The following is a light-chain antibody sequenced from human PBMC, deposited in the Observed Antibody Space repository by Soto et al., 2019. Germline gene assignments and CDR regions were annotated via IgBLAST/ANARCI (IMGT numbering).Light chain of an antibody. J-gene: IGKJ4*01. CDR1: QSVGRNY. CDR2: GTS. V-gene: IGKV3-20*01. Sequence: EIVLTQSPGTLSVSPGERATLSCRASQSVGRNYLAWYQQKPGQAPRLLIYGTSNSATGIPDRFSGSGSGTDFTLTISRLEIEVFAVYYCQQYASSARTFGGGTKVETK. CDR3: QQYASSART.